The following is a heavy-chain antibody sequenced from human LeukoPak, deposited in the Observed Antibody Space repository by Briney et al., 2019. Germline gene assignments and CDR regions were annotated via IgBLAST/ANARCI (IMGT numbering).Heavy chain of an antibody. CDR3: ARAWGATGYYYYYMDV. CDR1: GYTFTSYY. Sequence: ASVKVSCKASGYTFTSYYMHWVRQAPGQGLEWMGIINPSGGSTSYAQKFQGRVTMTRDTSTSTVYMELSSLRSEDTAVYYCARAWGATGYYYYYMDVWGKGTTVTVSS. V-gene: IGHV1-46*01. D-gene: IGHD1-26*01. J-gene: IGHJ6*03. CDR2: INPSGGST.